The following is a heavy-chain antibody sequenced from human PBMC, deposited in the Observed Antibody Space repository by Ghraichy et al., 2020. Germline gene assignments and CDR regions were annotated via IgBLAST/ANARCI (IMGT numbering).Heavy chain of an antibody. J-gene: IGHJ4*02. Sequence: SETLSLTCTVSGGSISSSSYYWGWIRQPPGKGLEWIGSIYYSGSTYYNPSLKSRVTISVDTSKNQFSLKLSSVTAADTAVYYCARHRPVVVITCFDYWGQGTLVPVSS. D-gene: IGHD3-22*01. CDR3: ARHRPVVVITCFDY. CDR2: IYYSGST. CDR1: GGSISSSSYY. V-gene: IGHV4-39*01.